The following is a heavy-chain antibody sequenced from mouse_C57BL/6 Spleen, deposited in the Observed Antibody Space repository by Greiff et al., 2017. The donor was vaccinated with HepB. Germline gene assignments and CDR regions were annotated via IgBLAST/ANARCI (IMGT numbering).Heavy chain of an antibody. J-gene: IGHJ4*01. CDR1: GYAFSSYW. V-gene: IGHV1-80*01. CDR3: ARSWDYDAGHAMDY. Sequence: ESGAELVKPGASVKISCKASGYAFSSYWMNWVKQRPGKGLEWIGQIYPGDGDTNYNGKFKGKATLTADKSSSTAYMQLSSLTSEDSAVYFCARSWDYDAGHAMDYWGQGTSVTVSS. D-gene: IGHD2-4*01. CDR2: IYPGDGDT.